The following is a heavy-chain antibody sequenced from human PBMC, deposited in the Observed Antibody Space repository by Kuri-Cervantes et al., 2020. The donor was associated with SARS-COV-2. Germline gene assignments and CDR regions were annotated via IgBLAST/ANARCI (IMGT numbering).Heavy chain of an antibody. Sequence: GESLKISCAASGFTFSSYAMSWVRQAPGKGLEWVSAISGSGGSTYYADSVKGRFTISRDNSKNTLYLQMNSLRAEDTAVYYCARVGSGSLLSFDYWGQGTLVTVSS. CDR2: ISGSGGST. D-gene: IGHD3-3*01. CDR1: GFTFSSYA. J-gene: IGHJ4*02. CDR3: ARVGSGSLLSFDY. V-gene: IGHV3-23*01.